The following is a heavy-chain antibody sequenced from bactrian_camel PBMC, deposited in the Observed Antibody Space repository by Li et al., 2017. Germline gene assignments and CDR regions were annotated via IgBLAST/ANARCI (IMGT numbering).Heavy chain of an antibody. CDR2: IYIGDGARFYADST. D-gene: IGHD6*01. V-gene: IGHV3S40*01. CDR1: GHTYSSNC. Sequence: VQLVESGGGSVQPGGSLRLFCGASGHTYSSNCMGWFRQAPGQEREGVAAIYIGDGARFYADSTFYADSVEDRFTISQDNTKYTIYLQMSSLKPEDTAMYYCAVYPRGLEIRTVVARRVGYWGQGTQVTVS. J-gene: IGHJ6*01. CDR3: AVYPRGLEIRTVVARRVGY.